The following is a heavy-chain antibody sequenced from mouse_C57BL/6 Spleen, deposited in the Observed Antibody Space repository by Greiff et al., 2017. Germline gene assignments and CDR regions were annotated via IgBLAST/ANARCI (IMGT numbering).Heavy chain of an antibody. J-gene: IGHJ2*01. V-gene: IGHV1-80*01. D-gene: IGHD1-1*01. Sequence: QVQLQQSGAELVKPGASVKISCEASGYAFSSYWMNWVKQRPGKGLEWIGQIYPGDGDTNYNGKFKGKATLTADKSSSTAYMQLSSLTSEDSAVYFCARSDGSSGDYFDYWGQGTTLTVSS. CDR2: IYPGDGDT. CDR3: ARSDGSSGDYFDY. CDR1: GYAFSSYW.